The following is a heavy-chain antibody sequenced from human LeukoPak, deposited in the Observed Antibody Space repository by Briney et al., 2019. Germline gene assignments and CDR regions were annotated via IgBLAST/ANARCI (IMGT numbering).Heavy chain of an antibody. CDR3: ARVWRGNTYGPGDY. J-gene: IGHJ4*02. D-gene: IGHD5-18*01. V-gene: IGHV3-23*01. CDR1: GFTFSTYA. Sequence: GGSLRLSCAASGFTFSTYAMSWVRQAPGKGLEWVSGVSGSGGTYYADSVKGRFTVSRDNSKNTLHLQMNSLRVEDTAVYYCARVWRGNTYGPGDYWGQGTLVTVSS. CDR2: VSGSGGT.